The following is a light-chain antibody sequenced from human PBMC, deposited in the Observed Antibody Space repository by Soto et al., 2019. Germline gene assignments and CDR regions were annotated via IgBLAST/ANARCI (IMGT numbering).Light chain of an antibody. J-gene: IGKJ2*01. CDR3: QQYYTYPQT. CDR1: QSVTNT. V-gene: IGKV3-15*01. CDR2: DTS. Sequence: IVMTQSPATLSVSPGERVTISCRASQSVTNTLAWYQHKPGQTPRLLIYDTSTRATGVPTRFSGSGSGTDFTLTINCLQSEDFATYFCQQYYTYPQTFGQGTKVDIK.